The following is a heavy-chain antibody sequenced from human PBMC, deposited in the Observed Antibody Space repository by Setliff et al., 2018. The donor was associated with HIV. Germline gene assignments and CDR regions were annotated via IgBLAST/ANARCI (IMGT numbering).Heavy chain of an antibody. V-gene: IGHV4-31*03. D-gene: IGHD2-8*01. CDR3: ARDSANGKTANLNYLDV. Sequence: SETLSLTCTVSGGSISSRGDYWSWVRQHPGKGLEWIGYIYYTGSTYSNPSLQSRVRISVDTSKNQFSLRLNSVTAADTAVYYCARDSANGKTANLNYLDVWGKGATVTVSS. J-gene: IGHJ6*03. CDR1: GGSISSRGDY. CDR2: IYYTGST.